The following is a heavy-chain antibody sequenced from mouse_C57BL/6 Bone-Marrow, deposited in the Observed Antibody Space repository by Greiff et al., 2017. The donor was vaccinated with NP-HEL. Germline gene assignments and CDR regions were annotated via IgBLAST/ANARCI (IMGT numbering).Heavy chain of an antibody. CDR2: INPSNGGT. J-gene: IGHJ2*01. Sequence: QVQLQQPGTELVKPGASVKLSCKASGYTFTSYWMHWVKQRPGQGLEWIGNINPSNGGTNYNEKFKSKATLTVDKSSSTAYMQLSSLTSEDSAVYYCARGLPYYYGSYYFDYWGQGTTLTVSS. CDR3: ARGLPYYYGSYYFDY. D-gene: IGHD1-1*01. CDR1: GYTFTSYW. V-gene: IGHV1-53*01.